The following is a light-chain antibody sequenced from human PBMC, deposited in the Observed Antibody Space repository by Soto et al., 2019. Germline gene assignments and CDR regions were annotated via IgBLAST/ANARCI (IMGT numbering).Light chain of an antibody. Sequence: EVVMTQSPAPLSASPGERVTLSCRASQNIRSSLAWYQQRPGQAPRLLIYDASTRATGIPPRFSGGGSGTEFTVTISSLQSEDFAIYYCQQYDIWPPYTFGQGTKVDI. CDR1: QNIRSS. CDR2: DAS. CDR3: QQYDIWPPYT. V-gene: IGKV3-15*01. J-gene: IGKJ2*01.